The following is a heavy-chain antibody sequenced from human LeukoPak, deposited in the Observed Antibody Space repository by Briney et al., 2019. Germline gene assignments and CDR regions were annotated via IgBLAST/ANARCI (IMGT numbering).Heavy chain of an antibody. CDR3: AKDRLSGLSNWFDP. CDR1: RFTFDDYA. D-gene: IGHD6-19*01. V-gene: IGHV3-9*01. CDR2: ISWNSGSI. J-gene: IGHJ5*02. Sequence: PGGSLRLSCAASRFTFDDYAMHWVRQAPGKGLEWVSGISWNSGSIGYADSVKGRFTISRDNAKNSLYLQMNSLRAEDTALYYCAKDRLSGLSNWFDPWGQGTLVTVSS.